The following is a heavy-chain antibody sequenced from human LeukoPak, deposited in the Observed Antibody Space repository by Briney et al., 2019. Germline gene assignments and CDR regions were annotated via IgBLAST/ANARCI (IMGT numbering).Heavy chain of an antibody. D-gene: IGHD3-10*01. J-gene: IGHJ4*02. CDR2: IHNSGTT. V-gene: IGHV4-34*01. CDR3: ARRYYYNLGSFPFDF. Sequence: SETLSLTCAVSGGPFSGYFWSWVRQSSGKGLEWIGEIHNSGTTNYNPSLNSRVTISEDTSKNQFYLNLSSVTAADTAVYYCARRYYYNLGSFPFDFWGQGTLVTVSS. CDR1: GGPFSGYF.